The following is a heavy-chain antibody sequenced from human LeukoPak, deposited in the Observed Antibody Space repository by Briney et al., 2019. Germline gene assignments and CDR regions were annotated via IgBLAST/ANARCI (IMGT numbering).Heavy chain of an antibody. CDR3: ARGKEVHYYGSGSYSGNWFDP. V-gene: IGHV4-4*07. D-gene: IGHD3-10*01. CDR1: DGSITNYY. CDR2: IYTSGST. Sequence: SETLSLTCTVSDGSITNYYWSWIRQPAGKGLEWIGRIYTSGSTNYNPSLKSRVTMSVDTSKNQFSLKLSSVTAADTAVYYCARGKEVHYYGSGSYSGNWFDPWGQGTLVTVSS. J-gene: IGHJ5*02.